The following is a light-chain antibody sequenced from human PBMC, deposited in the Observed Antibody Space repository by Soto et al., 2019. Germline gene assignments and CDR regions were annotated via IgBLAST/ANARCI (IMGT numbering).Light chain of an antibody. J-gene: IGLJ2*01. CDR1: SSNIGAGYD. CDR3: QSYDSSVRVV. V-gene: IGLV1-40*01. CDR2: GNS. Sequence: QSALTQPPSVSGAPGQRVTISCTGSSSNIGAGYDVHWYQQLPGTAPKLLIYGNSNRPSGVPDRFSGSKSGTSASLAITGLQAEDEADYYCQSYDSSVRVVFGGGTKLTVL.